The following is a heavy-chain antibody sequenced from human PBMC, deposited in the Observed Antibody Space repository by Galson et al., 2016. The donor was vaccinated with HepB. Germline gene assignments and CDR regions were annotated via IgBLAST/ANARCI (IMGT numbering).Heavy chain of an antibody. Sequence: QSGAEVKKPGESLRISCKGSGYSFTSYWISWVRQMPGKGLEWMGRIDPSDSYTNYSPSFQGHVTISAAKSIRTAYLQWSSLKASDTAMFYCARHPRDDYSSRLDYWGQGNLVTVSS. CDR1: GYSFTSYW. D-gene: IGHD6-13*01. CDR2: IDPSDSYT. V-gene: IGHV5-10-1*01. J-gene: IGHJ4*02. CDR3: ARHPRDDYSSRLDY.